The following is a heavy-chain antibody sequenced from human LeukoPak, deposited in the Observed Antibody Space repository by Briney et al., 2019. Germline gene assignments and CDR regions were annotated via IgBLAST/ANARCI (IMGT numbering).Heavy chain of an antibody. Sequence: ASVKVSCKASGYTFTSYAMHWVRQAPGQRLEWMGWINAGNGNTKYSQKFQGRVTITRDTSASTAYMELSSLRSEDTAVYYCARGRGGGIVVVPAANVFDYWGQGTLVTVSS. J-gene: IGHJ4*02. CDR2: INAGNGNT. CDR1: GYTFTSYA. D-gene: IGHD2-2*01. CDR3: ARGRGGGIVVVPAANVFDY. V-gene: IGHV1-3*01.